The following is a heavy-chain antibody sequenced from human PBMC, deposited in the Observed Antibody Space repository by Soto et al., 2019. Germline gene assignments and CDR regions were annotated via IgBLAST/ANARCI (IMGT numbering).Heavy chain of an antibody. CDR3: ARVNLEPSTPVHYYYMDV. CDR1: GFTVSDNY. D-gene: IGHD1-1*01. J-gene: IGHJ6*03. Sequence: ESGGGLVQPGESLRLSCAASGFTVSDNYMSWVRQAPGKGLEWVSVIYNDGSTYYADSVKGRFTISRHNSKNTLYLQMNSLRAEDTAVYYCARVNLEPSTPVHYYYMDVWGKGTTVTVSS. V-gene: IGHV3-53*04. CDR2: IYNDGST.